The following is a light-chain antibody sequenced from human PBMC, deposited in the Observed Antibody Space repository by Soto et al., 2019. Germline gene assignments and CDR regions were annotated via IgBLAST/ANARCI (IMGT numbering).Light chain of an antibody. V-gene: IGKV3-20*01. J-gene: IGKJ2*01. Sequence: IVLTQSPGPLSLSPGERATVSCRASETIGRAYFAWYQHRPGRTPRLVLSATSNRAAGIPDRFGGSGSGADFTLTSSGVEPEDFAVYYCHQYATSPFTFGQGTKLEI. CDR2: ATS. CDR3: HQYATSPFT. CDR1: ETIGRAY.